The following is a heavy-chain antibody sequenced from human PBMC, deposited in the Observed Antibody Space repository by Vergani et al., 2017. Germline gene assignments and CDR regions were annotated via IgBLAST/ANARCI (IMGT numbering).Heavy chain of an antibody. CDR1: GFTFSFSG. Sequence: QVHLVESGGGVVQPGGSLRLSCAASGFTFSFSGMQWVRQGPGKGLEWVAFIKNDESRKNCAESLKDRFTISRDNSKNMLYLQMNNLRPEDTAVYYCAKAPYADYGYVQSWGQGTLVTVSS. D-gene: IGHD4-17*01. J-gene: IGHJ5*02. CDR2: IKNDESRK. V-gene: IGHV3-30*02. CDR3: AKAPYADYGYVQS.